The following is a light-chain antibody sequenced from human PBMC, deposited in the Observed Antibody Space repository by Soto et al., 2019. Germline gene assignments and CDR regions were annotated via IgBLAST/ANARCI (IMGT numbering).Light chain of an antibody. CDR2: SNN. CDR1: SSNIKSST. J-gene: IGLJ2*01. CDR3: AAWDDNLSLL. Sequence: QAVVTQPPSASGTPGQRVTISCSGSSSNIKSSTISWYQQLPGTAPKLLIYSNNQRPSGVPDRFSGSKSGTSASLAISGLQSEDEAEYYCAAWDDNLSLLFGGGTQLTVL. V-gene: IGLV1-44*01.